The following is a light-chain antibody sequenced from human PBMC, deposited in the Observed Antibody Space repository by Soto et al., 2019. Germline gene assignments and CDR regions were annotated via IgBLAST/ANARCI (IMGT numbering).Light chain of an antibody. V-gene: IGLV2-8*01. CDR2: EVF. CDR1: SSDVGANNY. Sequence: QSALTQPPSASGSPGQSVTISCSGTSSDVGANNYVSWYQQHPGKAPKLLIYEVFKRPSGVPDRFSGSKSRNTASLTVSGLQAEDEAAYYCSSFGGTKVFGGGTKLTVL. J-gene: IGLJ2*01. CDR3: SSFGGTKV.